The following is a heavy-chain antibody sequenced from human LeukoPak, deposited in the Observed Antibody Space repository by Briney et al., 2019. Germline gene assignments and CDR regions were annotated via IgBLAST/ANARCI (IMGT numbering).Heavy chain of an antibody. CDR3: ARRTVYGDYTFDY. CDR1: GYSFTSYW. J-gene: IGHJ4*02. CDR2: IDPSDSYT. D-gene: IGHD4-17*01. Sequence: KVSCKGSGYSFTSYWISWVRQMPGKGLEWMGRIDPSDSYTNYSPSFQGHVTISADKSISTAYLQWSSLKASDTAMYYCARRTVYGDYTFDYWGQGTLVTVSS. V-gene: IGHV5-10-1*01.